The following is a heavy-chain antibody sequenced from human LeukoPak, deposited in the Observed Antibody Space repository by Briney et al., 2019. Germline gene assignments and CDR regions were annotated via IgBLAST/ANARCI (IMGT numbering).Heavy chain of an antibody. J-gene: IGHJ5*02. CDR1: RGTFSSYA. D-gene: IGHD2-2*01. CDR3: ARDRRGRYCSTISCYLGCFDP. Sequence: SVKVPCKASRGTFSSYAISWVRQAPGQGLEWMGGIIPIFGTANYAQKFQGRVTITADESTSTAYMELSSLRSDDTAVYYCARDRRGRYCSTISCYLGCFDPWGQGTLVTVSS. CDR2: IIPIFGTA. V-gene: IGHV1-69*13.